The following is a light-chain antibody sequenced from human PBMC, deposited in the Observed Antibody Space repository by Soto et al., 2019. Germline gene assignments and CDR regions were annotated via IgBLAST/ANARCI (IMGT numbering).Light chain of an antibody. Sequence: EIVMTLSPATLSVSPGERATLSCMASQSISGNLAWYQQKPGQAPRLLIYGASSRATGIPDRFSGSGSGTDFTLTISRLEPEDVAVYYCQQYDNLPHTFGGGTKVDIK. V-gene: IGKV3D-15*01. CDR2: GAS. CDR1: QSISGN. J-gene: IGKJ4*01. CDR3: QQYDNLPHT.